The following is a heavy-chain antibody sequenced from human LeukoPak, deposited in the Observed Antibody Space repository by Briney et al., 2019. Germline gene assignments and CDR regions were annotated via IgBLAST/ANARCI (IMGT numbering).Heavy chain of an antibody. CDR3: AKVYLRGIAVAPISN. Sequence: GGSLRLSCAASGFTFSSYAMSWVRQAPGKGLEWVSLISGDGGSTYYADSVKGRFTISRDNSKNSLYLQMNSLRTEDTALYYCAKVYLRGIAVAPISNWGQGTLVTVSS. CDR2: ISGDGGST. V-gene: IGHV3-43*02. D-gene: IGHD6-19*01. J-gene: IGHJ4*02. CDR1: GFTFSSYA.